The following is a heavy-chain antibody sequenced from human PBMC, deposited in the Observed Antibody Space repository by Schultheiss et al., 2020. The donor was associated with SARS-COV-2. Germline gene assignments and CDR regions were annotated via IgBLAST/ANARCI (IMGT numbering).Heavy chain of an antibody. CDR2: INHSGST. D-gene: IGHD2-2*01. CDR3: AREGRFYRSSRGVNWFDP. Sequence: SETLSLTCTVSGGSISSSSYYWGWIRQPPGKGLEWIGEINHSGSTNYNPSLKSRVTISVDTSKNQFSLKLSSVTAADTAVYYCAREGRFYRSSRGVNWFDPWGQGTLVTVSS. V-gene: IGHV4-39*07. J-gene: IGHJ5*02. CDR1: GGSISSSSYY.